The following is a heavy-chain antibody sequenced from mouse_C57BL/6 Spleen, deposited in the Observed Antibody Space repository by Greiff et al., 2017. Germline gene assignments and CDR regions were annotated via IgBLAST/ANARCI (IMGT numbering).Heavy chain of an antibody. Sequence: QVHVKQSGAELVKPGASVKISCKASGYAFSSYWMNWVKQRPGKGLEWIGQIYPGDGDTNYNEKFKGKATLTADKSSSTAYMPLSSLTSEDSSVYCCARSLGSAGRFAYWGQGTLVTVAA. V-gene: IGHV1-80*01. J-gene: IGHJ3*01. D-gene: IGHD6-1*01. CDR3: ARSLGSAGRFAY. CDR1: GYAFSSYW. CDR2: IYPGDGDT.